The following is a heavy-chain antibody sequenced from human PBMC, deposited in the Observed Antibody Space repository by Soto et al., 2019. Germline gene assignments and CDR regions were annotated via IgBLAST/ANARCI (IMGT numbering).Heavy chain of an antibody. CDR2: NVPIDGST. V-gene: IGHV1-69*01. J-gene: IGHJ4*02. D-gene: IGHD3-3*01. Sequence: QVQLVQSGAEVKKPGSSVKVSCTTSGGTISSFGMNWVRQAPGQGLEWMGGNVPIDGSTKYAEKFQGRVTITADVSTSTFYMDLSSLRSEETAVYYCARSFTKSRRGGVAFDYWGQGTLLTVSP. CDR1: GGTISSFG. CDR3: ARSFTKSRRGGVAFDY.